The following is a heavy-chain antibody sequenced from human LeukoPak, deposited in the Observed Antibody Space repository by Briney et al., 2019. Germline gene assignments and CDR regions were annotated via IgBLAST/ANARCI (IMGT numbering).Heavy chain of an antibody. V-gene: IGHV4-59*12. Sequence: PSETLSLTCTVSGGSISSYYWSWIRQPPGKGLEWIGYIYYSGSTNYNPSLKSRVTISVDTSKNQFSLKLSSVTAADTAVYYCARGSQWLARKRAFDIWGQGTMVTVSS. CDR3: ARGSQWLARKRAFDI. J-gene: IGHJ3*02. CDR1: GGSISSYY. D-gene: IGHD6-19*01. CDR2: IYYSGST.